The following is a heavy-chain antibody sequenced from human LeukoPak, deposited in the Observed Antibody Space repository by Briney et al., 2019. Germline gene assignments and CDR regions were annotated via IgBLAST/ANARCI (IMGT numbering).Heavy chain of an antibody. Sequence: SVKVSCKASGGTFSSYAISWVRQAPGQGLEWMGGIIPIFGTANYAQKFQGRVTITADESTSTAYMELSSLRSEDTAVYYCARGGYYGSGNDFRFDPWGQGTLVTVSS. V-gene: IGHV1-69*13. J-gene: IGHJ5*02. CDR2: IIPIFGTA. D-gene: IGHD3-10*01. CDR1: GGTFSSYA. CDR3: ARGGYYGSGNDFRFDP.